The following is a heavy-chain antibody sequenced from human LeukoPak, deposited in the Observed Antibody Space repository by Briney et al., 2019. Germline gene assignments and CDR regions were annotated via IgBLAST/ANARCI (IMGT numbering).Heavy chain of an antibody. D-gene: IGHD3-3*01. J-gene: IGHJ6*03. CDR2: IYYSGST. CDR1: GGSISSYY. V-gene: IGHV4-59*01. Sequence: SETLSLTCTVSGGSISSYYWSWIRQPPGKGLEWIGYIYYSGSTNCNPSLKSRVTISVDTSKNQFSLKLSAVTAADTAVYYCATDPRTTVFGTFRYYYMDVWGEGTTVAVSS. CDR3: ATDPRTTVFGTFRYYYMDV.